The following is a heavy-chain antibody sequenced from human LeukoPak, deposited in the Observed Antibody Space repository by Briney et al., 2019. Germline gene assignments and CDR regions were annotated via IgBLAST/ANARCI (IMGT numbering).Heavy chain of an antibody. D-gene: IGHD2-15*01. CDR1: GVTFDHYA. CDR3: AREGYCSGGSCLGYFQH. J-gene: IGHJ1*01. V-gene: IGHV3-43*01. Sequence: GGSLRLSCAASGVTFDHYAMHWVRQAPGKGLEWVSLMTWNGGGTYYAHSVKGRFTISRDSSKNSLYLQMNSLRTEDTAFYYCAREGYCSGGSCLGYFQHWGQGTLVTVSS. CDR2: MTWNGGGT.